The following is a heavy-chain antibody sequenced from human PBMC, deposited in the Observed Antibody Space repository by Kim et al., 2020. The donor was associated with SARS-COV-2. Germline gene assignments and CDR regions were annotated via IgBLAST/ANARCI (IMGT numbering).Heavy chain of an antibody. J-gene: IGHJ4*02. V-gene: IGHV3-33*01. CDR3: ARDLRPYYYFDY. Sequence: YADSVKGRFTISRDNSKNTLYLQRNSLRAEDTAVYYCARDLRPYYYFDYWGQGTLVTVSS. D-gene: IGHD4-17*01.